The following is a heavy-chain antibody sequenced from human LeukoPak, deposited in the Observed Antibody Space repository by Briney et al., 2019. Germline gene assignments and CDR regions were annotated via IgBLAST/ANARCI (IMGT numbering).Heavy chain of an antibody. V-gene: IGHV3-48*01. CDR1: GFTFSSYE. CDR3: ARGEKRRLQSYYYYMDV. CDR2: ISSSSSTI. Sequence: PGGSLRLSCAASGFTFSSYEMNWVRQAPGKGLEWVSYISSSSSTIYYADSVKGRFTISRDNAKNSLYLQMNSLRAEDTAVYYCARGEKRRLQSYYYYMDVWGKGTTVTVSS. D-gene: IGHD1-1*01. J-gene: IGHJ6*03.